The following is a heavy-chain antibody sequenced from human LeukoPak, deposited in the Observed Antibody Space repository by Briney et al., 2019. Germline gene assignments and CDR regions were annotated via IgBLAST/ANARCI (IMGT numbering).Heavy chain of an antibody. D-gene: IGHD2-2*01. CDR1: EFTFSNYG. CDR2: IRNDGTIK. Sequence: PGGSLRLSCAASEFTFSNYGMHWVRQAPGKGLEWVAFIRNDGTIKYYADSVKGRFTISRDNSKNTLYLQVNSLRAEDTAVYYCAKDLGYCSSTSCSVAFDIWGQGTMVTVSS. V-gene: IGHV3-30*02. CDR3: AKDLGYCSSTSCSVAFDI. J-gene: IGHJ3*02.